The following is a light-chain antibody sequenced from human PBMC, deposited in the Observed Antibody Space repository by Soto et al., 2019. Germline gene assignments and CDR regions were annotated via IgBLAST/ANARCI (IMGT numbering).Light chain of an antibody. CDR1: QSISST. J-gene: IGKJ3*01. V-gene: IGKV3-15*01. CDR2: GAS. CDR3: QQYDSWPPLFT. Sequence: EIVMTQSPATLSVSPGERATLSCRASQSISSTLAWYQQRPGQAPRLLVYGASTRATGVPARFSGSGSGTEFTLTISSLQSEDFALYYCQQYDSWPPLFTFGPGTKVDLK.